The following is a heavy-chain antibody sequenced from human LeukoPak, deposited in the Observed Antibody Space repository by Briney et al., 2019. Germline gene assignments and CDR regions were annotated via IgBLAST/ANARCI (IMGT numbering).Heavy chain of an antibody. CDR3: ATARCGGDRFPSFDY. V-gene: IGHV1-2*04. J-gene: IGHJ4*02. D-gene: IGHD2-21*02. CDR1: GYTFTGYY. CDR2: VNPNSGGT. Sequence: ASVKVSCKASGYTFTGYYIHWVRQAPGQGLEWMGWVNPNSGGTNYAQKFQGWVTMTRDTSINTAYMELNRLNPDDTAVYYCATARCGGDRFPSFDYWGQGTLVTVSS.